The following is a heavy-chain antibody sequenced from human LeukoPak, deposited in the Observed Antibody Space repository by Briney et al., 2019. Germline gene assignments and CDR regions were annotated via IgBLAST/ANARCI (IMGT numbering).Heavy chain of an antibody. Sequence: SETLSLTCTVSGGSVSSGSHFWTWIRQSPGRGLEWIGNIFYSGTTNYNPSLKSRVTISVDTSKNQFPLKLSSVTAAATAVYYCARDLVVTAGPYYYYGMDVWGQGTTVTVSS. J-gene: IGHJ6*02. CDR3: ARDLVVTAGPYYYYGMDV. D-gene: IGHD2-21*02. CDR2: IFYSGTT. CDR1: GGSVSSGSHF. V-gene: IGHV4-61*01.